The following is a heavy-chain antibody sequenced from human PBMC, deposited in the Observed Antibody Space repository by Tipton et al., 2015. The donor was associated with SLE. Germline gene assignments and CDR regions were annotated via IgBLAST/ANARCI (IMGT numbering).Heavy chain of an antibody. CDR3: ARGVTGTVGEG. V-gene: IGHV4-34*01. D-gene: IGHD1-7*01. Sequence: GLVKPSETLSLTCAVYGGSISVDFWSWIRQPPGKGLEWIAEIKSGRYTNYNPSLKSRVTISVDTSKNQFSLKLNSVTAADTDVYYCARGVTGTVGEGWGQGTLVTVSS. CDR2: IKSGRYT. CDR1: GGSISVDF. J-gene: IGHJ1*01.